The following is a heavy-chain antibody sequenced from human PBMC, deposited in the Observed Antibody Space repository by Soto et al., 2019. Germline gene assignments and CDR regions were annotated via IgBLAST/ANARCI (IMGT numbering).Heavy chain of an antibody. CDR3: ARDLDY. CDR1: GGSISSYY. Sequence: SETLSLTCTVSGGSISSYYWSWIRQPPGKGLEWIGYIYYSGSTNYNPSLKSRVTISVDTSKNQFSLKLSSVTAADTAVYYCARDLDYWGQGTLVTVSS. V-gene: IGHV4-59*01. CDR2: IYYSGST. J-gene: IGHJ4*02.